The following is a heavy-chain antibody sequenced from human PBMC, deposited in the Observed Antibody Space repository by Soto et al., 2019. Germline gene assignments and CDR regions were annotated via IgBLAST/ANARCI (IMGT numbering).Heavy chain of an antibody. CDR3: ARTRRRYDYYGMDV. J-gene: IGHJ6*02. D-gene: IGHD6-6*01. CDR2: IYYSGST. CDR1: GGSISSGGYY. Sequence: PSETLSLTCPVSGGSISSGGYYWSWIRQHPGKGLEWIGYIYYSGSTYYNPSLKSRVTISVDTSKNQFSLKLSSVTAADTAVYYCARTRRRYDYYGMDVWGQGTTVTVSS. V-gene: IGHV4-31*03.